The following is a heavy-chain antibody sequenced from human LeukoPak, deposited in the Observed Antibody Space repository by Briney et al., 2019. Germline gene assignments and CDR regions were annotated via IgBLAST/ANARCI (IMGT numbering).Heavy chain of an antibody. J-gene: IGHJ4*02. V-gene: IGHV1-46*01. CDR3: ARGSLYGVVEY. CDR2: INPSGGST. CDR1: GYTFTSYY. D-gene: IGHD4-17*01. Sequence: ASVKVSCKTSGYTFTSYYIHWVRQAPGQGREWMGIINPSGGSTSYAQKFQGRVTMTRDTSTSTVYMYLSSLRSEDTAVYYCARGSLYGVVEYWGQGPLVTVSS.